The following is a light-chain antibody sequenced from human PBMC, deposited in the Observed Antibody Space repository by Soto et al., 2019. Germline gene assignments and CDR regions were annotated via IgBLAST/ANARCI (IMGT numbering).Light chain of an antibody. Sequence: AIQLTQSPSSLSASVGDRVTITCRASQGISSALAWYQQKPGKAPKLLIYDASSLESVVPSRFSGSGSGTDFTLTISSLQPEDFATYYCQQFNNYPPYTFGQGTKLEIK. V-gene: IGKV1D-13*01. CDR2: DAS. J-gene: IGKJ2*01. CDR1: QGISSA. CDR3: QQFNNYPPYT.